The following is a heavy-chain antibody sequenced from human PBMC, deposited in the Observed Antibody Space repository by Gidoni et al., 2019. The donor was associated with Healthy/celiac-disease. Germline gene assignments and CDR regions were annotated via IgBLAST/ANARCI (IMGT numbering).Heavy chain of an antibody. CDR2: IYYSGST. D-gene: IGHD2-21*02. Sequence: QPPGKGLEWIGYIYYSGSTNYNPSLKSRVTISVDTSKNQFSLKLSSVTAADTAVYYCARGNVVVTAIYFDYWGQGTLVTVSS. V-gene: IGHV4-59*01. J-gene: IGHJ4*02. CDR3: ARGNVVVTAIYFDY.